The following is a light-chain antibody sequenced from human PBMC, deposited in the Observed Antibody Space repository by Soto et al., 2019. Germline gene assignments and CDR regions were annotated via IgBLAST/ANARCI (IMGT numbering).Light chain of an antibody. CDR1: QDIDSW. CDR3: QQYNSYSWT. J-gene: IGKJ1*01. V-gene: IGKV1D-16*01. CDR2: AAS. Sequence: DIQMTQSPSSVSASVGDRVTITCRASQDIDSWLAWYQQKPGKAPKLLIYAASSLQSGVPSRFSGSGSGTDFSLTIKSLEPDDFATYYCQQYNSYSWTFGQGTKVDIK.